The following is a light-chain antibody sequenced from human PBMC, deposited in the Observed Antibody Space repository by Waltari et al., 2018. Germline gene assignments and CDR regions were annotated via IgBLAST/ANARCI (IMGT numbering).Light chain of an antibody. CDR1: QSLLHSNGNTY. Sequence: DVVMTQSTLSLPIPPGQPASMTCRSSQSLLHSNGNTYMSWFLQKPGQPPRRLIYKVSNRDSGVPDRFSGSGAGTDFTLKISRVEAEDVGVYYCMQGSHLYSFGQGTKVEIK. CDR3: MQGSHLYS. CDR2: KVS. V-gene: IGKV2-30*02. J-gene: IGKJ2*03.